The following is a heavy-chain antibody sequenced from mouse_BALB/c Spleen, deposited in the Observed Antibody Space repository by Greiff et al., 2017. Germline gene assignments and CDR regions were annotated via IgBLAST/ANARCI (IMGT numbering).Heavy chain of an antibody. CDR3: ARIYDGYYDAMDY. CDR1: GFSFTSYG. D-gene: IGHD2-3*01. J-gene: IGHJ4*01. Sequence: VQLQESGPGLVQPSQSLSITCTVSGFSFTSYGVHWVRQSPGKGLEWLGVIWSGGSTDYNAAFISRLSISKDNSKSQVFFKMNSLQANDTAIYYCARIYDGYYDAMDYWGQGTSVTVSS. CDR2: IWSGGST. V-gene: IGHV2-2*02.